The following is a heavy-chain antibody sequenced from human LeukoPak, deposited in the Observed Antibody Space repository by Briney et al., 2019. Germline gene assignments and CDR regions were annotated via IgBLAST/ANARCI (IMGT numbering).Heavy chain of an antibody. J-gene: IGHJ2*01. CDR2: IYYSGST. CDR3: ARVNWDWYFDL. V-gene: IGHV4-31*03. CDR1: GGSISSGGYY. D-gene: IGHD7-27*01. Sequence: KTSETLSLTCTVSGGSISSGGYYWSWIRQHPGKGLEWIGYIYYSGSTYYNPSLKSRVTISVDTSKNQFSLKLRSVTAADTPVYYCARVNWDWYFDLWGRGTLVTVSS.